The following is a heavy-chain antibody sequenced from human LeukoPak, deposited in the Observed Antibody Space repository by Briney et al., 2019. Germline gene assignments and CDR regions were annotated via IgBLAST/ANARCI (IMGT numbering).Heavy chain of an antibody. D-gene: IGHD3-22*01. Sequence: GGSLGVSCAASGFTFSSYWMSWVRQAPGKGLEWVANIKQDGSKKYYVDSVKGRFTISRDNAKNSLYLQMNSLRAEDTAVYYCARDSSGYYNPDAFDIWGQGTMVTVSS. J-gene: IGHJ3*02. CDR2: IKQDGSKK. CDR1: GFTFSSYW. CDR3: ARDSSGYYNPDAFDI. V-gene: IGHV3-7*01.